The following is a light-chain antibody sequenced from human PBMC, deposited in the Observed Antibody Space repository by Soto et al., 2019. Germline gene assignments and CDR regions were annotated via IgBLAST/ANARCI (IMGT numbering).Light chain of an antibody. Sequence: EIGLTQTPATLSLSPGERATLSCRASQTIRGLLAWYQQRPGQAPRLLINDTSNRATGSPARFSGSGSGTDFTLTISSLQSEDFAVYYCQQYNTRRSISFGQGTLLEIK. V-gene: IGKV3-11*01. CDR2: DTS. CDR3: QQYNTRRSIS. CDR1: QTIRGL. J-gene: IGKJ5*01.